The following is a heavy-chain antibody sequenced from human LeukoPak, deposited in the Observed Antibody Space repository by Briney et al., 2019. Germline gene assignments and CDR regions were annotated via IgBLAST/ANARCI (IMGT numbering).Heavy chain of an antibody. CDR2: IKSKIDGGTT. V-gene: IGHV3-15*05. CDR1: GFTFKNAW. J-gene: IGHJ4*02. Sequence: GGSLRLSCAASGFTFKNAWMNWVRQAPGKGLEWVGHIKSKIDGGTTNYGAPVKGRFTISRDDSKNLLFLQMDSLKIEDTAVYYYTTWVFSDNDRVDYWGQGTLVTVSS. D-gene: IGHD5-12*01. CDR3: TTWVFSDNDRVDY.